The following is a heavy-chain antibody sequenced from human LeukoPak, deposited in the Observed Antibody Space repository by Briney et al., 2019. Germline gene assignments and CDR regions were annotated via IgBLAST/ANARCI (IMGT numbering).Heavy chain of an antibody. Sequence: ASVKVSCKASGYTFITHYMHWVRQAPGQGPEWMGIMNPNDGGTAYAQKFWGRVSMSGDTSTSTVYMELTSLISEATAVYYCATSALSGTGYFDSWGQGTLVTIS. CDR1: GYTFITHY. D-gene: IGHD1-1*01. V-gene: IGHV1-46*01. J-gene: IGHJ4*02. CDR3: ATSALSGTGYFDS. CDR2: MNPNDGGT.